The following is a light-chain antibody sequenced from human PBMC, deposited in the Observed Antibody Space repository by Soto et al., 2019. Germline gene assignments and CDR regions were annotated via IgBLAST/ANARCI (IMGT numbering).Light chain of an antibody. CDR1: ETIDTY. J-gene: IGKJ1*01. Sequence: DMQMTQSPSSLSASVGDRVTITCRASETIDTYLNWYQQKPGKAPRLLIYFESSLQSGVPVRFSGGGSGTEFTLTISSLQREDFATYFCQQDYNFPRTFGLGTKLEIK. CDR3: QQDYNFPRT. V-gene: IGKV1-39*01. CDR2: FES.